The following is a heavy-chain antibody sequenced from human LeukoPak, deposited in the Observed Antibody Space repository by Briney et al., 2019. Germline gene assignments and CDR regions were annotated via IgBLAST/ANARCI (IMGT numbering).Heavy chain of an antibody. V-gene: IGHV3-48*03. CDR2: ISSSGTTI. D-gene: IGHD3-16*02. CDR3: AKQGRGELSDPFDY. CDR1: GFTFSSYE. J-gene: IGHJ4*02. Sequence: GGSLRLSCAASGFTFSSYEMNWVRQAPGKGLEWVSYISSSGTTINYSDSVKGRFTISRDNAKNSLYLQMNSLRAEDTAVYYCAKQGRGELSDPFDYWGQGTLVTVSS.